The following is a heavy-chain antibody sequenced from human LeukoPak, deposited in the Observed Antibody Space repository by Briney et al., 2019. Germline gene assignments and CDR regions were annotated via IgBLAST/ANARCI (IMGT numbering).Heavy chain of an antibody. Sequence: GRSLRLSRAASGFTFYDYAMHCVRHAPGKGLEWGSGICWNSGSIGSADSVKSRFTISRDNADNSLYLQMHSLRAEDTALYYCAKDKWSHSYGYEGFDYWGQGTLVTVCS. J-gene: IGHJ4*02. V-gene: IGHV3-9*01. CDR2: ICWNSGSI. CDR3: AKDKWSHSYGYEGFDY. CDR1: GFTFYDYA. D-gene: IGHD5-18*01.